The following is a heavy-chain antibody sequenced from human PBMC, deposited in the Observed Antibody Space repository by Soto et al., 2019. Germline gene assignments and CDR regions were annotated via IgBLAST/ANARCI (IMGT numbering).Heavy chain of an antibody. D-gene: IGHD2-2*01. V-gene: IGHV4-59*08. J-gene: IGHJ3*02. CDR1: GGTISSYY. CDR2: IYYSGST. CDR3: ATLTLIPAAMHVFDI. Sequence: SETLSLTCTVSGGTISSYYWSWIRQPPGKGLEWIGYIYYSGSTNYNPSLKSRVTISVDTSKNQFSLKLGSVTAADTAVYYCATLTLIPAAMHVFDIRGQGTLVPVS.